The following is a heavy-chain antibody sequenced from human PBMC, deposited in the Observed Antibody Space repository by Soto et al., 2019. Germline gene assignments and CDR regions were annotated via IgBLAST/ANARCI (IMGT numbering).Heavy chain of an antibody. V-gene: IGHV3-74*01. CDR2: INSDGSST. J-gene: IGHJ6*02. CDR1: GFTFSSYW. D-gene: IGHD3-3*01. Sequence: GGSLRLSCAASGFTFSSYWMHWVRQAPGKGLVWVSRINSDGSSTSYADSVKGRFTISRDNAKNTLYLQMNSLRAEDTAVYYCARFQGPFYDFWSGYAYDYYGMDVWVQGTTVTVS. CDR3: ARFQGPFYDFWSGYAYDYYGMDV.